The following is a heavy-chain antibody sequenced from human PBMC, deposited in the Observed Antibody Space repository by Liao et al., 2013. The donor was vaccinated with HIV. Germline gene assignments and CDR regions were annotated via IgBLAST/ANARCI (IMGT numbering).Heavy chain of an antibody. CDR2: INHSGST. CDR1: GGSFSGYF. Sequence: QVQLQQWGAGLLKPSETLSLTCAVYGGSFSGYFWYWIRQPPGKGLEWIGEINHSGSTNYNPSLKSRVTISVDTSKNQFSLKLSSVTAADTAVYYCARSPAFXSSGPVVTFDYWAREPWSPSPQ. D-gene: IGHD6-19*01. V-gene: IGHV4-34*01. J-gene: IGHJ4*02. CDR3: ARSPAFXSSGPVVTFDY.